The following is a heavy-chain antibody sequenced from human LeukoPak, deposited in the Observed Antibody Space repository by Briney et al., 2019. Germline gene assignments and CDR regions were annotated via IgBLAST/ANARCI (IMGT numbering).Heavy chain of an antibody. J-gene: IGHJ4*02. CDR3: AFLYGSGSPRGY. V-gene: IGHV3-74*01. CDR1: GFTFSTYA. Sequence: GGSLRLSCAASGFTFSTYAMIWVRQAPGKGLVWVSRINTDGSSTSYADSVKGRFTISRDNAKNTLYLQMNSLRAEDTAVYYCAFLYGSGSPRGYWGQGTLVTVSS. D-gene: IGHD3-10*01. CDR2: INTDGSST.